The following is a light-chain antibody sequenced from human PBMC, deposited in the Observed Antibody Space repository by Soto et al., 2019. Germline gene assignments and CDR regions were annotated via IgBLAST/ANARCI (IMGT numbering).Light chain of an antibody. CDR1: QSMNAY. CDR2: DAS. V-gene: IGKV1-5*01. CDR3: QQYFSRLWT. J-gene: IGKJ1*01. Sequence: DIQMTQSPSTLSASVGDRVTITCRASQSMNAYLAWYQQKPGRAPKLLIYDASRLESGVPSIFSGSGSGTEFTLTISSLQPDDFATYFCQQYFSRLWTFGQGTRVELK.